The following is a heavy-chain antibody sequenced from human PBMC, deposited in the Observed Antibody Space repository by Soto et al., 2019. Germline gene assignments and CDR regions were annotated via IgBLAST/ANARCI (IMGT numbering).Heavy chain of an antibody. CDR3: AKDGGVVPAAITLDY. CDR1: GFTFSSYA. V-gene: IGHV3-23*01. CDR2: ISGSGGST. Sequence: GGSLRLSCAAAGFTFSSYAMSWVRLAPGKGLEWVSAISGSGGSTYYADSVKGRFTISRDNSKNTLYLQMNSLRAEDTAVYYCAKDGGVVPAAITLDYWGQGTLVTVSS. J-gene: IGHJ4*02. D-gene: IGHD2-2*01.